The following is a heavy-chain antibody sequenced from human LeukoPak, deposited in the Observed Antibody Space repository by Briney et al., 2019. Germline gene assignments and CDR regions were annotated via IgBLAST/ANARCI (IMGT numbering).Heavy chain of an antibody. CDR3: ARALTGYSTSPLDYGMDV. CDR1: GGTFSSYA. J-gene: IGHJ6*02. CDR2: IIPIFGTA. V-gene: IGHV1-69*01. Sequence: ASVKVSCKASGGTFSSYAISWVRQAPGQGLEWMGGIIPIFGTANYAQKFQGRVTITADESTSTAYMELSSLRSEDTAVYYCARALTGYSTSPLDYGMDVWGQGTTVTVSS. D-gene: IGHD3/OR15-3a*01.